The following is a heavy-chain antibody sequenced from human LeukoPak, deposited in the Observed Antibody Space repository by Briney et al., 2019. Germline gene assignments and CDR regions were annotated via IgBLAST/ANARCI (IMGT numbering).Heavy chain of an antibody. V-gene: IGHV1-2*02. D-gene: IGHD3-10*01. CDR3: ARDLGYYGSGSYEGDWFDP. CDR2: INPNSGGT. Sequence: ASVKVSCKASGYTFTGYYMHWVRQAPGQGLEWMGWINPNSGGTNYAQKFQGRVTMTRDTSISTAYMELSRLRSDDTAVYYCARDLGYYGSGSYEGDWFDPWGQGTLVTVSS. J-gene: IGHJ5*02. CDR1: GYTFTGYY.